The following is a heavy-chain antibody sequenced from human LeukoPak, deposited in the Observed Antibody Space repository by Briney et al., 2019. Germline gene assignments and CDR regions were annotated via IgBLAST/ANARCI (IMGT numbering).Heavy chain of an antibody. V-gene: IGHV3-30*04. CDR2: ISYDGSNK. J-gene: IGHJ4*02. D-gene: IGHD2-21*02. CDR1: AFIFSSCA. CDR3: ARDGDGEDFDY. Sequence: GGSLTLSCAPSAFIFSSCAMHWVRQAPGKGLEWVAVISYDGSNKYYADSVKGRFSISRDNYKNTLYLQMNSLRAEDTAVYYCARDGDGEDFDYWGQGTLVTVSS.